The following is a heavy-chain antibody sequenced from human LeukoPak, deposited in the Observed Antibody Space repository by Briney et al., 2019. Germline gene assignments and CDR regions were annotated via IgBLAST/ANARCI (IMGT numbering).Heavy chain of an antibody. V-gene: IGHV3-23*01. CDR1: GFTFSSYA. J-gene: IGHJ4*02. CDR2: ISGSGGST. Sequence: GGSLRLSCAASGFTFSSYAMSWVRHAPGKGLEWVSAISGSGGSTYYADSVKGRFTISRDNSKNTLYLQMNSLRAEDTAVYYCAKVLIIVVVPAATRAFDYWGQGTLVTVSS. D-gene: IGHD2-2*01. CDR3: AKVLIIVVVPAATRAFDY.